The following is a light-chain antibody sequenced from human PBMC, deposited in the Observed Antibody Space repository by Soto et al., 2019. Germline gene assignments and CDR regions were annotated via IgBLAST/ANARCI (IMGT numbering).Light chain of an antibody. CDR2: EGN. CDR3: WSYAGSNTVV. Sequence: QSALTQPASVSGSPGQSITISCTGTSSDVGSYNLVSWFQQHPGKAPKLMIYEGNKRPSGVSNRFSGSKSGNTASLTISGLQAEDEADYYCWSYAGSNTVVFGGETKLTVL. CDR1: SSDVGSYNL. V-gene: IGLV2-23*01. J-gene: IGLJ2*01.